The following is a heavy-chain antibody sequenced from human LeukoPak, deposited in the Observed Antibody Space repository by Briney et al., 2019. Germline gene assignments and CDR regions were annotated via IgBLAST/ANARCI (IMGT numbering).Heavy chain of an antibody. J-gene: IGHJ4*02. D-gene: IGHD1-26*01. CDR1: GFTVSSNY. CDR2: IYSGGST. Sequence: GGSLRLSCAAPGFTVSSNYMSWVRQAPGKGLEWVSVIYSGGSTYYADSVKGRFTISRDNSKNTLYLQMNSLRAEDTAVYYCAPAGPSTRRPYYFDYWGQGTLVTVSS. CDR3: APAGPSTRRPYYFDY. V-gene: IGHV3-66*01.